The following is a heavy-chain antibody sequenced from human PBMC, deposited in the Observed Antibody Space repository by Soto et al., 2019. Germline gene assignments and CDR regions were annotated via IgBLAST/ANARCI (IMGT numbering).Heavy chain of an antibody. D-gene: IGHD3-22*01. CDR2: ISVSGSRI. V-gene: IGHV3-48*02. J-gene: IGHJ4*02. CDR1: GFTFSSYS. Sequence: EVQLVESGGGLVQPGGSLRLSCAASGFTFSSYSMNWVRQAPGKGLEWLSYISVSGSRIFYAPSVSGRFTISRDNAKNSLYLDMSSLRDEDTAVYYCARDQYLYDPNHPYYFDYWGQGTLVTVSS. CDR3: ARDQYLYDPNHPYYFDY.